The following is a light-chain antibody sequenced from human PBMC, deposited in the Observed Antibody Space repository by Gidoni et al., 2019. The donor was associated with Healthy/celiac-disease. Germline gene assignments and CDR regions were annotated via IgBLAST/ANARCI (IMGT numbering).Light chain of an antibody. V-gene: IGKV3-15*01. J-gene: IGKJ1*01. CDR1: QSVSSN. CDR2: GAF. Sequence: EIMMTQSPATLSVSPGERATLSCRASQSVSSNLAWYQQNPGQAPRLLIYGAFIRATGIPARFSGSGSGTEFTLPISSLQSEDFAIYYCQQYNNWPPWTFGQGTKVEIK. CDR3: QQYNNWPPWT.